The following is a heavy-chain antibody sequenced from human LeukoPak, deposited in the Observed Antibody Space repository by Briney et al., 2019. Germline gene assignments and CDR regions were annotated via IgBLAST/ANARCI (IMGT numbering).Heavy chain of an antibody. Sequence: SETLSLTCTVSDGSISSGGYSWSWIRQHPGKGLEWIGYIYYSGSTYYNPSLKSRVTISVDTSKNQFSLKLSSVTAADTAVYYCARGRRYYFDSSTYYFDYWGQGTLVTVSS. CDR3: ARGRRYYFDSSTYYFDY. CDR1: DGSISSGGYS. J-gene: IGHJ4*02. V-gene: IGHV4-31*03. CDR2: IYYSGST. D-gene: IGHD3-22*01.